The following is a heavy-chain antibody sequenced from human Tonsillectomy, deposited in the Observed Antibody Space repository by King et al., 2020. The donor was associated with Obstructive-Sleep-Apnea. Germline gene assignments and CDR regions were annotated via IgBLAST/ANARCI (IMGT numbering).Heavy chain of an antibody. Sequence: VQLQESGPGLVKPSETLSLTCTVSGGSISSYYWSWIRPPPGKGLEWIGYIYYSWSTHYNPSLKSRVTISVDTSKNQFSLKRSSVTAAHTAVYYCARHERDDSSGYYYLYYFDYWGQGTLVTVSS. J-gene: IGHJ4*02. CDR1: GGSISSYY. V-gene: IGHV4-59*08. CDR3: ARHERDDSSGYYYLYYFDY. D-gene: IGHD3-22*01. CDR2: IYYSWST.